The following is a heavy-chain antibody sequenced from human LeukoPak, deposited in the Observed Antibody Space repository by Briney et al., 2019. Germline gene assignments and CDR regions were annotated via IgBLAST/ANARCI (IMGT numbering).Heavy chain of an antibody. J-gene: IGHJ5*02. Sequence: SQTLSLTCAISGDSVSSKSAAWSWIRQSPSRGLEWLGRTYYRSKWYNDYAVSVKSRIIINPDTSKNQFSLQLNSVTPEDTAVYYCATRMVRGDERDNWFDPWGQGTLVTVSS. V-gene: IGHV6-1*01. CDR2: TYYRSKWYN. CDR1: GDSVSSKSAA. CDR3: ATRMVRGDERDNWFDP. D-gene: IGHD3-10*01.